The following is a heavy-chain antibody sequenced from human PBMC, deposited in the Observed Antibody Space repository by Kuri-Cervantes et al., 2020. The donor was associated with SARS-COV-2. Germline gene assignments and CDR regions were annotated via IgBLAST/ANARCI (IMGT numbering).Heavy chain of an antibody. CDR3: ARGTTGLSLYYFDY. J-gene: IGHJ4*02. V-gene: IGHV1-18*01. CDR1: GYTFTSYG. CDR2: ISANNGNT. D-gene: IGHD2/OR15-2a*01. Sequence: ASVKVSCKASGYTFTSYGISWVRQAPGQGLEWMGWISANNGNTNYAQKLQGRVTMTTDTSTSTVYMELSSLRSEDTAIYYCARGTTGLSLYYFDYWGQGTLVTVSS.